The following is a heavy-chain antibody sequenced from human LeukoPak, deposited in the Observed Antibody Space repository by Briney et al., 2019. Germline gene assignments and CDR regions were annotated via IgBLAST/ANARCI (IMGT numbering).Heavy chain of an antibody. CDR2: MNPNSGNT. Sequence: ASVKVSCKASGYTFTSYDINWVRQATGQGLEWMGWMNPNSGNTGYAQKFQGRVTVTRNTPISTAYMEPSSLRSEDTAVYYCARETYYYGSGNWFDPWGQGTLVTVSS. J-gene: IGHJ5*02. V-gene: IGHV1-8*01. D-gene: IGHD3-10*01. CDR3: ARETYYYGSGNWFDP. CDR1: GYTFTSYD.